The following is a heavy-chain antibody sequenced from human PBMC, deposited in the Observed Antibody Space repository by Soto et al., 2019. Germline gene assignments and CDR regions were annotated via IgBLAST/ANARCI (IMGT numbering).Heavy chain of an antibody. V-gene: IGHV1-46*03. CDR1: GYTFSSHY. J-gene: IGHJ3*02. Sequence: QVQLVQSGAEVKKPGASVKVSCKASGYTFSSHYMHWVRQAPGQGLECMGIIDPSGGSTAYAHKFQGRVTMTSDTATSTVFIELSSLRSEDTAVYYCARGGASTDYYSSRGGERNAFDIWGQGTMVTVSS. CDR3: ARGGASTDYYSSRGGERNAFDI. CDR2: IDPSGGST. D-gene: IGHD3-22*01.